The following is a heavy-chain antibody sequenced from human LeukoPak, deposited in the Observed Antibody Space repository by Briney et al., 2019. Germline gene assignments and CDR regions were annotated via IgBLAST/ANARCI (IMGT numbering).Heavy chain of an antibody. CDR1: GDTFSSYA. CDR2: MIPICGTT. J-gene: IGHJ4*02. V-gene: IGHV1-69*13. Sequence: GASVKVSCKASGDTFSSYAISWVRQAPGQGLEWMGGMIPICGTTNYAQKFQGRVTITADESTRTAYMELSSLRSEDTAVYYCARAMYEDYAFDYGGQGTLVTVPS. D-gene: IGHD3-10*02. CDR3: ARAMYEDYAFDY.